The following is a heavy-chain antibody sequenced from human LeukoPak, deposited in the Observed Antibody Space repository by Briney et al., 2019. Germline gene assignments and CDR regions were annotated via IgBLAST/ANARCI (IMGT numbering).Heavy chain of an antibody. V-gene: IGHV3-7*01. D-gene: IGHD2-2*01. CDR2: IKEDGSVQ. Sequence: GGSLRLSCTASGFPFSVYWISWVRQAPGKGLEWVANIKEDGSVQDYVDSVKGRFTISRDNAKNSVYLQMNSLRVDDTAVYYCVGQLLRAVWGKGTTVTVSS. CDR1: GFPFSVYW. CDR3: VGQLLRAV. J-gene: IGHJ6*04.